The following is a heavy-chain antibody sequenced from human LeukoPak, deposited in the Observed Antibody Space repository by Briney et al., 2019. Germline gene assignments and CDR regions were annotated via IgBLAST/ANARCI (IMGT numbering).Heavy chain of an antibody. CDR3: ARGDKLLWYGDVGY. D-gene: IGHD3-10*01. J-gene: IGHJ4*02. V-gene: IGHV3-48*02. CDR2: ISSSSSTI. Sequence: PGGSLRLSCAASGFTFSSYSMHWVRQAPGKGLEWVSYISSSSSTIYYADSVKGRFTISRDNAKNSLYLQMNSLRDEDTAVYYCARGDKLLWYGDVGYWGQGTLVTVSS. CDR1: GFTFSSYS.